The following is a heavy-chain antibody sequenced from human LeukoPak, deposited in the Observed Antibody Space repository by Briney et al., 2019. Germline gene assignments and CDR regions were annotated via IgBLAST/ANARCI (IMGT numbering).Heavy chain of an antibody. D-gene: IGHD1-26*01. J-gene: IGHJ6*02. Sequence: GGSLRLSCAASGFTFGDYAMSWFRQAPGKGLEWVGFIRRKAYGGTTEHTASVKGRFTISRDDSKSIAYLQMNSLKSEDTAVYYCTRCRVGATVDGMDVWGQGTTVTVSS. CDR2: IRRKAYGGTT. CDR3: TRCRVGATVDGMDV. CDR1: GFTFGDYA. V-gene: IGHV3-49*01.